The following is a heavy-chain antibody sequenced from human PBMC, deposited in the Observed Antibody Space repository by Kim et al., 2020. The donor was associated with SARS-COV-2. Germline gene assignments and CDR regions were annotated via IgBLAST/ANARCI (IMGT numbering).Heavy chain of an antibody. Sequence: GGSLRLSCAASGFTFSSYSMNWVRQAPGKGLEWVSSISSSSSYIYYADSVKGRFTISRDNAKNSLYLQMNSLRAEDTAVYYCARDLFQFGVATIYYNDAFDIWGQGKMVTVSS. CDR2: ISSSSSYI. D-gene: IGHD5-12*01. J-gene: IGHJ3*02. CDR3: ARDLFQFGVATIYYNDAFDI. V-gene: IGHV3-21*01. CDR1: GFTFSSYS.